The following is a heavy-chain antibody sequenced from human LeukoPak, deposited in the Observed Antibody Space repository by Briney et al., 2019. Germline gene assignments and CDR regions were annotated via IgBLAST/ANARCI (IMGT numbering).Heavy chain of an antibody. Sequence: SEPLSLTCTVSGGFISSHYWSWIRKPPGKGLEGLWYIYYRGSPNYNPSLESRVTISVDTSKNQFSLKLSSVTAADTAVYYCARGIRYYDILTGYSGYNWFDPWGQGTLVTVSS. D-gene: IGHD3-9*01. J-gene: IGHJ5*02. V-gene: IGHV4-59*11. CDR2: IYYRGSP. CDR3: ARGIRYYDILTGYSGYNWFDP. CDR1: GGFISSHY.